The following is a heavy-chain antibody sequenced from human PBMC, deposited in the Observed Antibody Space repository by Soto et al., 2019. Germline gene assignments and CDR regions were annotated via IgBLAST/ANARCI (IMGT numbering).Heavy chain of an antibody. J-gene: IGHJ4*02. CDR2: IDPSNSQT. CDR1: GYSFAGYW. V-gene: IGHV5-10-1*01. CDR3: ARQIYDSDTGPNFQYYFDS. D-gene: IGHD3-22*01. Sequence: GESLKISCKGSGYSFAGYWITWVRQKPGKGLEWMGRIDPSNSQTYYSPSFRGHVTISVTKSITTVFLQWSSLRASDTAMYYCARQIYDSDTGPNFQYYFDSWGQGTPVTVSS.